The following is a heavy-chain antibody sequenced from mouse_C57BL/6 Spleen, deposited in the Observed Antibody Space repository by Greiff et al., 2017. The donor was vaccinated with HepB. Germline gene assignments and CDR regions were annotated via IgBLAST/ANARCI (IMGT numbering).Heavy chain of an antibody. J-gene: IGHJ2*01. V-gene: IGHV5-4*01. CDR3: ARDSAGTGGY. D-gene: IGHD4-1*01. CDR2: ISDGGSYT. Sequence: DVQLQESGGGLVKPGGSLKLSCAASGFTFSSYAMSWVRQTPEKRLEWVATISDGGSYTYYPDNVKGRFTISRDNAKNNLYLQMSHLKSEDTAMYYCARDSAGTGGYWGQGTTLTVSS. CDR1: GFTFSSYA.